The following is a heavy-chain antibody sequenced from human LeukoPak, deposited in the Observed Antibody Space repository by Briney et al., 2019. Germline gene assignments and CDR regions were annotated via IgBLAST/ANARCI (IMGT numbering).Heavy chain of an antibody. CDR2: INPNSGGT. CDR3: ARRGRAAANFDI. CDR1: GYTFTSYD. D-gene: IGHD2-2*01. Sequence: ASVKVSCKASGYTFTSYDINWVRQATGQGLEWMGWINPNSGGTNYAQKFQGGVTMTRDTSISTAYMELSRLRSDDTAVYYCARRGRAAANFDIWGQGTMVTVSS. V-gene: IGHV1-2*02. J-gene: IGHJ3*02.